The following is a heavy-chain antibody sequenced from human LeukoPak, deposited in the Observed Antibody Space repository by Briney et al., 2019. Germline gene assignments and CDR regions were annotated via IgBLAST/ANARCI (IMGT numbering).Heavy chain of an antibody. Sequence: GASVKVSCKASAYTFTGYYMHWVRQAPGQGLEWMGWINPNSGGTNYAQKFQGRVTMTRDTSISTAYMELSRLRSDDTAVYYCARQGYGGHSRGAADYWGQGTLVTVSS. D-gene: IGHD4-23*01. CDR1: AYTFTGYY. J-gene: IGHJ4*02. CDR3: ARQGYGGHSRGAADY. V-gene: IGHV1-2*02. CDR2: INPNSGGT.